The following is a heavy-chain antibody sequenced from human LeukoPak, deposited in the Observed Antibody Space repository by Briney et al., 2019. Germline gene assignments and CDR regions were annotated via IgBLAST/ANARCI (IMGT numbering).Heavy chain of an antibody. J-gene: IGHJ6*03. V-gene: IGHV3-53*01. Sequence: GGSLRLSCAASGFTVSSNYMSWVRQAPGKGLEWVSVIYSGGSTYYADSVKGRFTISRDNSKSTLYIQMNSLRAEDTAVYYCARDRSYYGSGSYYHYYYYYMDVWGKGTTVTISS. CDR3: ARDRSYYGSGSYYHYYYYYMDV. CDR2: IYSGGST. D-gene: IGHD3-10*01. CDR1: GFTVSSNY.